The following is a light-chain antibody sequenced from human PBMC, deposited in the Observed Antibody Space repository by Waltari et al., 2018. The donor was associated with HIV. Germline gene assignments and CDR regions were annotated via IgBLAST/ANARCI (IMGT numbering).Light chain of an antibody. CDR2: QGR. CDR3: QAWDSSTVV. V-gene: IGLV3-1*01. Sequence: SYELTQPPSVSVSLGQTASITCSGDTSGTNYASWYQPRAGQSPVLVNDQGRRRPSGIPERFSGSNAGNTATLTISGTQAMDEADYYCQAWDSSTVVFGGGTKLTVL. CDR1: TSGTNY. J-gene: IGLJ2*01.